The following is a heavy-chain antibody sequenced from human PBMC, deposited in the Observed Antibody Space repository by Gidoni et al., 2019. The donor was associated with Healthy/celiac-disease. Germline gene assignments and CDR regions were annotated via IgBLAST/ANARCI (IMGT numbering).Heavy chain of an antibody. D-gene: IGHD2-8*01. J-gene: IGHJ6*02. Sequence: EVQLVESGGGLVQPGGSLRLSCAASGFTFSSYSTNWVRQAPGKGLEWVSYISSSSSTIYYADSVKGRFTISRDNAKNSLYLQMNSLRDEDTAVYYCARKGLYHCTNGVCPRSYYYYYGMDVWGQGTTVTVSS. CDR2: ISSSSSTI. CDR1: GFTFSSYS. V-gene: IGHV3-48*02. CDR3: ARKGLYHCTNGVCPRSYYYYYGMDV.